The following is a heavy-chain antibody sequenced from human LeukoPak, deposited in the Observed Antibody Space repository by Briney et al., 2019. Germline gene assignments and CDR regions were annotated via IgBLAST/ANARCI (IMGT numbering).Heavy chain of an antibody. CDR3: AEALLTRYCDGNCGWRGIDY. Sequence: PGRSLRLSCAASGFTFSSHSMHWVRQAPGKGLEWVAVISSDGSYKYYADSVKGRFTISRDNSKNTLYLQMNSLRSEDTALYYCAEALLTRYCDGNCGWRGIDYWGQGTLVTVSS. CDR1: GFTFSSHS. V-gene: IGHV3-30*18. CDR2: ISSDGSYK. J-gene: IGHJ4*02. D-gene: IGHD2-21*02.